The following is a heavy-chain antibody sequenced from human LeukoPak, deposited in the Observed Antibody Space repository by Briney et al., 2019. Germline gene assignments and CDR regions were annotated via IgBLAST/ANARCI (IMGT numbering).Heavy chain of an antibody. J-gene: IGHJ5*02. CDR3: ARMGYCSSTSCYTWVWFDP. CDR2: INHSGST. D-gene: IGHD2-2*02. CDR1: GGSFSGYY. Sequence: PSETLSLTCAVYGGSFSGYYWSWIRQPPGKGLEWIGEINHSGSTNYNPSLKSRVTISVDTPKNQFSLKLSSVTAADTAVYYCARMGYCSSTSCYTWVWFDPWGQGTLVTVSS. V-gene: IGHV4-34*01.